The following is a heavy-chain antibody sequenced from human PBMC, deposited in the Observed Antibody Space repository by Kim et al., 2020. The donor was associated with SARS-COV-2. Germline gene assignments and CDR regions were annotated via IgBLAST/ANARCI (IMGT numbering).Heavy chain of an antibody. CDR1: GGSFSGYY. CDR2: INHSGST. V-gene: IGHV4-34*01. D-gene: IGHD3-3*01. CDR3: ARGRYGGITIFGVVPGHYYLDV. Sequence: SETLSLTCAVYGGSFSGYYWSWIRQPPGKGLEWIGEINHSGSTNYNPSLKSRVTISVDTSKNQFSLKLSSVTAADTAVYYCARGRYGGITIFGVVPGHYYLDVWGKATTVTVSS. J-gene: IGHJ6*03.